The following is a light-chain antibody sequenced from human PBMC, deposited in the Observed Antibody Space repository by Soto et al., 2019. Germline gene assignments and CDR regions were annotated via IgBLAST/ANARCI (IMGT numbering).Light chain of an antibody. V-gene: IGLV1-51*01. CDR3: GTWDDRLDGNYV. CDR1: SSNIGDNY. Sequence: QSVLTQPPSVSAAPGQQVTISCSGSSSNIGDNYVSWYQHLPGTAPKLVVYDNDRRPSGIPGRFSGSKSGTSATLVITGLQTGDEAAYYCGTWDDRLDGNYVFGTGTKVTVL. J-gene: IGLJ1*01. CDR2: DND.